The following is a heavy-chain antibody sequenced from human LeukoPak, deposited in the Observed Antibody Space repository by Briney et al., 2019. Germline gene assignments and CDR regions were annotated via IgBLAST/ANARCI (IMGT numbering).Heavy chain of an antibody. CDR3: ARYDRSGYPPHYFDY. CDR1: GDSISSSSYY. CDR2: IYYSGST. V-gene: IGHV4-39*01. D-gene: IGHD3-22*01. J-gene: IGHJ4*02. Sequence: SETLSLTCTVSGDSISSSSYYWGWIRQPPGKGLEWIGSIYYSGSTYYNPSLKSRVTISIDTSKNQFSLKLSSVTAADTAVYYCARYDRSGYPPHYFDYWGQGTLVTVSS.